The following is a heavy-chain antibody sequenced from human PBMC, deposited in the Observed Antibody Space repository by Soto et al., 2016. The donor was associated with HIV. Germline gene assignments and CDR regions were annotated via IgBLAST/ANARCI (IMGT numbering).Heavy chain of an antibody. J-gene: IGHJ6*03. CDR2: ISGSGGST. D-gene: IGHD6-13*01. CDR1: GFTFSSYA. CDR3: AKWTGSSSWVNYYYYYMDV. V-gene: IGHV3-23*01. Sequence: EVQLLESGGGLVQPGGSLRLSCAASGFTFSSYAMSWVRQAPGKGLEWVSAISGSGGSTYYADSVKGRFTISRDNSKNTLYLQMNSLRAEDTAVYYCAKWTGSSSWVNYYYYYMDVWGKGTTVTVSS.